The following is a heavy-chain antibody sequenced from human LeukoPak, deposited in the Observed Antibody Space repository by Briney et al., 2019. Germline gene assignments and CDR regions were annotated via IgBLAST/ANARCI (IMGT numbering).Heavy chain of an antibody. Sequence: ASVKVSCKASGYTFTGYYMHWVRQAPGQGLEWMGWINPNSGGTNYAQKFQGRVTMTRDTSISTAYMELSRLRSDDTAVYYCAIHNHSSSWPDAFDIWGQGTMVTVSS. CDR1: GYTFTGYY. D-gene: IGHD6-13*01. CDR2: INPNSGGT. CDR3: AIHNHSSSWPDAFDI. V-gene: IGHV1-2*02. J-gene: IGHJ3*02.